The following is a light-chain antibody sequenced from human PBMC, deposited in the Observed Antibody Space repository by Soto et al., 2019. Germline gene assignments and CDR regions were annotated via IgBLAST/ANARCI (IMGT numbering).Light chain of an antibody. J-gene: IGKJ1*01. Sequence: DIQMTQSPSSLSASVGDRVTITCRASQSINSYLNWYQQKPGKAPKLLIYAASSLQSGVPSRFSGSRSGTDFTLTISSLQPEDFANYYCQQNFSTLWTFGQGTKVEIK. CDR3: QQNFSTLWT. V-gene: IGKV1-39*01. CDR1: QSINSY. CDR2: AAS.